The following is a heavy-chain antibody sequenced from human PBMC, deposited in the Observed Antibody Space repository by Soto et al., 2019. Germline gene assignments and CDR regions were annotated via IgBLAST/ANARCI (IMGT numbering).Heavy chain of an antibody. V-gene: IGHV4-34*01. CDR3: AREPYYYDSSGYSSFDY. CDR2: INHSGST. CDR1: GGSFSGYY. J-gene: IGHJ4*02. Sequence: SETLSLTCAVYGGSFSGYYWSWIRQPPGKGLEWIGEINHSGSTNHNPSLKSRVTISVDTSKNQFSLKLSSVTAADTAVYYCAREPYYYDSSGYSSFDYWGQGTLVTVSS. D-gene: IGHD3-22*01.